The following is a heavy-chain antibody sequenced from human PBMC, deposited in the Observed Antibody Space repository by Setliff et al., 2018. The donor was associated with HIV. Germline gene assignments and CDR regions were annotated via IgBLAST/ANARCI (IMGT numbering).Heavy chain of an antibody. D-gene: IGHD3-16*02. CDR1: GFTFSSYG. CDR2: ISGRDGRT. CDR3: ARGGYHYYYYYMDV. V-gene: IGHV3-23*01. Sequence: GGSLRLSCAAFGFTFSSYGMSWVRQAPGKGLEWVSTISGRDGRTYYADSVKGRFTVSRDSSKNTLYLQMNSLRAEDTAVYYCARGGYHYYYYYMDVWGKGTTVTVSS. J-gene: IGHJ6*03.